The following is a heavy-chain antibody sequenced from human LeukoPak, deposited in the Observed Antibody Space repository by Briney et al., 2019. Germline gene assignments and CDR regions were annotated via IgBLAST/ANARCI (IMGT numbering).Heavy chain of an antibody. CDR2: ISSNGGST. D-gene: IGHD6-19*01. V-gene: IGHV3-64*04. CDR1: GFTFSSYA. CDR3: AKGYSSGWYYFDY. J-gene: IGHJ4*02. Sequence: GGSLRLSCSASGFTFSSYAMHWVRQAPGKGLEYVSAISSNGGSTYYADSVKGRFTISRDNSKSTLYLQMNSLRAEDTAVYYCAKGYSSGWYYFDYWGQGTLVTVSS.